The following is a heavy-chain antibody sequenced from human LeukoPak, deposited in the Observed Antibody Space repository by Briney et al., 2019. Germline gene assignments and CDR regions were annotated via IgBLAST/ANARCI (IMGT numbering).Heavy chain of an antibody. CDR2: LYYSGKS. J-gene: IGHJ4*02. CDR3: ARETTKAMTDS. Sequence: SETLSLTCTVSGGSISRSQFYWGWVRQPPGKGLEWIGTLYYSGKSFYNPSLKSRVTMSVDMSKNQLSLNLSFLTVADTAVYYCARETTKAMTDSWGQGILVTVSS. CDR1: GGSISRSQFY. V-gene: IGHV4-39*07. D-gene: IGHD1-14*01.